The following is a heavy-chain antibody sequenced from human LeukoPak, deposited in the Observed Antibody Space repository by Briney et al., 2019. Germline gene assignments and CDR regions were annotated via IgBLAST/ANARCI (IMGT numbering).Heavy chain of an antibody. CDR2: IYYSGST. Sequence: SETLSLTCTVSGGSLSSGRYYWGWLRQPPGTGLEWIGYIYYSGSTNYNPSLKGRVTISVDTSKNQFSLKLSSVTAADTAVYYCARGVKYSSRDQNAFGRWGEGTLVTVSS. CDR1: GGSLSSGRYY. V-gene: IGHV4-61*01. D-gene: IGHD6-13*01. CDR3: ARGVKYSSRDQNAFGR. J-gene: IGHJ5*02.